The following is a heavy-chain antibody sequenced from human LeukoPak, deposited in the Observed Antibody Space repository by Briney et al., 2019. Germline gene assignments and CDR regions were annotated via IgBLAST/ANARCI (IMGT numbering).Heavy chain of an antibody. Sequence: GASVKVSCIASGYSFTSYDINWVRQATGQGLEWMGWMNTNSGNTGFAPKFQGRVTMTRDTSKGTAYMELRSLRSEDTAVYYCAGDYFDTSGSVSSIYGLDVWGQGTMVTVSS. D-gene: IGHD3-22*01. V-gene: IGHV1-8*01. J-gene: IGHJ6*02. CDR1: GYSFTSYD. CDR2: MNTNSGNT. CDR3: AGDYFDTSGSVSSIYGLDV.